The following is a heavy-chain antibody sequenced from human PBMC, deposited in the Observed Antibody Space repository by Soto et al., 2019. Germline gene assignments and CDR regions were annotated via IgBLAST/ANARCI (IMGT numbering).Heavy chain of an antibody. CDR2: IYPGDSDT. CDR1: GYSFTSYW. D-gene: IGHD2-15*01. V-gene: IGHV5-51*01. CDR3: ARHVYCSGGSCYSNYYYGMDV. J-gene: IGHJ6*02. Sequence: RGESLKISCKGSGYSFTSYWIGWVRQMPGKGLEWMGIIYPGDSDTRYSPSFQGQVTISADKSISTAYLQWSSLKASDTAMYYCARHVYCSGGSCYSNYYYGMDVWGQGTTVTVSS.